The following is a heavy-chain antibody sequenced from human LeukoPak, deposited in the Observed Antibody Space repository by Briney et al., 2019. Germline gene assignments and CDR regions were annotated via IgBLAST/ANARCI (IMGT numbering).Heavy chain of an antibody. D-gene: IGHD3-22*01. CDR2: TYPGESNT. V-gene: IGHV5-51*01. J-gene: IGHJ5*01. CDR1: GYSFTNYW. Sequence: GESLKIXCEASGYSFTNYWIAWVRQTPGKGLEWMGFTYPGESNTRYSPSFRGQVTISVDKSMNTVYLQWSSLKASDTAMYYCARHVTTSDYESSWFDSWGQGTLVKVSS. CDR3: ARHVTTSDYESSWFDS.